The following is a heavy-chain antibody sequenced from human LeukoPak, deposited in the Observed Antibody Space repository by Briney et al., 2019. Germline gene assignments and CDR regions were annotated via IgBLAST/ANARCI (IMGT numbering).Heavy chain of an antibody. J-gene: IGHJ4*02. D-gene: IGHD1-7*01. Sequence: PGGSLRLSCAASGLTFSSYAMHWVRQAPGKGLEWVAVISYDGSNKYYADSVKGRFTISRDNSKNTLYLQMNSLRAEDTAVYYCARGQITGTMDPFFDYWGQGTLVTVSS. CDR1: GLTFSSYA. CDR2: ISYDGSNK. CDR3: ARGQITGTMDPFFDY. V-gene: IGHV3-30*01.